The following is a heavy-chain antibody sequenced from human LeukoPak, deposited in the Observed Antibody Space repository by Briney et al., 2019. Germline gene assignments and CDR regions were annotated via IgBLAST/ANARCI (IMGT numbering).Heavy chain of an antibody. CDR1: GFTFSSYG. CDR3: AKDFLALYSYGYYYYYYMDV. Sequence: GRSLRLSCAASGFTFSSYGMHWVRQAPGKGLEWVAVIWYDGSNKYYADSVKGRFTISRDNSKNTLYLQMKSLRAEDTAVYYCAKDFLALYSYGYYYYYYMDVWGKGTTVTVSS. V-gene: IGHV3-33*06. D-gene: IGHD5-18*01. J-gene: IGHJ6*03. CDR2: IWYDGSNK.